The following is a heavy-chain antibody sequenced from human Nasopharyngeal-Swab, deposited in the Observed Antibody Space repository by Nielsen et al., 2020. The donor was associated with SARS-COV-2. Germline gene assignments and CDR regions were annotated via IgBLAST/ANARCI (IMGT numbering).Heavy chain of an antibody. D-gene: IGHD3-3*01. Sequence: VCQAPGKGLEWVSAISGSGGSTYYAGSVKGRFTISRDNSKNTLYLQMNSLRAEDTAVYYCAKDETYYDFWSGYFRWFDPWGQGTLVTVSS. CDR3: AKDETYYDFWSGYFRWFDP. CDR2: ISGSGGST. V-gene: IGHV3-23*01. J-gene: IGHJ5*02.